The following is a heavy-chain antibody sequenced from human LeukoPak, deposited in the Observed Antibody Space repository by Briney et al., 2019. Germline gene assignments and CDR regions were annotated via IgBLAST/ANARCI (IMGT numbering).Heavy chain of an antibody. D-gene: IGHD2-2*01. V-gene: IGHV3-7*01. J-gene: IGHJ4*02. CDR1: GFTFSSYW. CDR2: IKQDGSEK. CDR3: ARALPAAYGEYYFDY. Sequence: GGSLGLSCAASGFTFSSYWMSWVRQAPGKGLEWVANIKQDGSEKYYVDSVKGRFTISRDNAKNSLYLQMNSLRAEDTAVYYCARALPAAYGEYYFDYWGQGTLVTVSS.